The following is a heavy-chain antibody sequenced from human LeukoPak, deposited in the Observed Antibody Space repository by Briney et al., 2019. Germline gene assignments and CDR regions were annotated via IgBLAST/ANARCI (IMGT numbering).Heavy chain of an antibody. CDR1: GGSFSGYY. J-gene: IGHJ4*02. CDR3: ARRRMGDYYDSSGFHYYFDY. V-gene: IGHV4-34*01. Sequence: PSETLSLTCAVYGGSFSGYYWSWIRQPPGKGLEWIGEINHSGSTDYNPSLKSRVTISVDTSKNQFSLKLSSVTAADTAVYYCARRRMGDYYDSSGFHYYFDYWGQGTLVTVSS. D-gene: IGHD3-22*01. CDR2: INHSGST.